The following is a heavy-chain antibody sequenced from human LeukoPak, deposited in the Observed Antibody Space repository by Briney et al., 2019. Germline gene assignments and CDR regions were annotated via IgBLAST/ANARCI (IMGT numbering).Heavy chain of an antibody. D-gene: IGHD1-26*01. CDR1: GFTFSSYA. CDR2: ISSNGGST. Sequence: GGSLRLSCAASGFTFSSYAMHWVRQAPGKGLEYVSAISSNGGSTYYANSVKGRFTISRDNSKNTLYLQMGSLRAEDMAVYYCARDAGATPFGLAFDIWGQGTMVTVSS. J-gene: IGHJ3*02. V-gene: IGHV3-64*01. CDR3: ARDAGATPFGLAFDI.